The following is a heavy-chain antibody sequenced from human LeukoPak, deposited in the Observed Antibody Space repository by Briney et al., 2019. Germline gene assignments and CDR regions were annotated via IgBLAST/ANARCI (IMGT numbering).Heavy chain of an antibody. D-gene: IGHD6-19*01. CDR1: GFTFSSYS. J-gene: IGHJ4*02. CDR2: ISSSSKTI. Sequence: GGSLRLSCAASGFTFSSYSMNWVRQAPGKGLEWVSYISSSSKTIYYADSVKGRFTISRDNSKNTLYLQMNSLRAEDTAVYYCVRDGYSSGWPTQYYFDYWGQGTLVTVSS. V-gene: IGHV3-48*01. CDR3: VRDGYSSGWPTQYYFDY.